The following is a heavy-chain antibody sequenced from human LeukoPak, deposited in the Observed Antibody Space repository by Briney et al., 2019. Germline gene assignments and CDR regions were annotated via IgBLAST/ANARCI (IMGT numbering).Heavy chain of an antibody. J-gene: IGHJ4*02. CDR3: AKSGEVDIKIFV. CDR1: GLTFSRFA. V-gene: IGHV3-23*01. CDR2: ISGSGTST. Sequence: PGGSLRLSCAASGLTFSRFAMSWVRQAPGKGLEWVSSISGSGTSTYYADAVKGRFTISRDNSKNTLYLQMNSPRANDTAIYYCAKSGEVDIKIFVWGQGTLVTVSS. D-gene: IGHD3-3*01.